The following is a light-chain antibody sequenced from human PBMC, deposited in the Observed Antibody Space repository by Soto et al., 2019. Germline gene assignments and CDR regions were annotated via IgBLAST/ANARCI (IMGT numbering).Light chain of an antibody. CDR1: SGHSTYI. CDR3: ETWYSNTHKV. V-gene: IGLV4-60*02. CDR2: LDRSGSY. J-gene: IGLJ3*02. Sequence: QSVLTQSSSASASLGSSVKLTCILSSGHSTYIIASHQQQPGKAPRFLMTLDRSGSYNRGSGVPDRFSGSSSGADRYLTISNLQFEDEGDYYCETWYSNTHKVFGGGTQLTVL.